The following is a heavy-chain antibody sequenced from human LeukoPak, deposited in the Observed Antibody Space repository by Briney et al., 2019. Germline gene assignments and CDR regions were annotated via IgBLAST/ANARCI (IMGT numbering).Heavy chain of an antibody. Sequence: PGGSLTLTCAASGFTFSSYWMHWVRQAPGKGLVWVSRIDIDGSSTTYADSVKGRFTISRDNAKNTLYLQMNNLRAEDTAVYYCARDRPQNWFVPGARGPLVTVSS. V-gene: IGHV3-74*01. CDR2: IDIDGSST. CDR1: GFTFSSYW. CDR3: ARDRPQNWFVP. J-gene: IGHJ5*02.